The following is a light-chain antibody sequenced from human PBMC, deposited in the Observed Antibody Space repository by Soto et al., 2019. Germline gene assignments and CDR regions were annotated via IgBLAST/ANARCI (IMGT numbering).Light chain of an antibody. CDR1: QSVASNQ. V-gene: IGKV3-20*01. Sequence: EIVLTQSPDTLSLSPGERATLSCRASQSVASNQLAWYQHKSGQAPRLLIHGVFTRANGIPDRFSGSGSRRDFTLTISRLEPEDLALYYCQQYGGSPQTFGQGTKVEIK. CDR2: GVF. CDR3: QQYGGSPQT. J-gene: IGKJ1*01.